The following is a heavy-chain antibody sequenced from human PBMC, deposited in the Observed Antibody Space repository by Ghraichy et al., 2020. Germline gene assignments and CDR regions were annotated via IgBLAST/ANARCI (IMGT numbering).Heavy chain of an antibody. Sequence: SETLSLTCAVYGGSFSGYYWSWIRQPPGKGLEWIGEINHSGSTNYNPSLKSRVTISVDTSKNQLSLKLRSVTAADTAVYYCARGLGSLGAFDIWGQGTMVTVSS. CDR2: INHSGST. V-gene: IGHV4-34*01. CDR1: GGSFSGYY. J-gene: IGHJ3*02. D-gene: IGHD7-27*01. CDR3: ARGLGSLGAFDI.